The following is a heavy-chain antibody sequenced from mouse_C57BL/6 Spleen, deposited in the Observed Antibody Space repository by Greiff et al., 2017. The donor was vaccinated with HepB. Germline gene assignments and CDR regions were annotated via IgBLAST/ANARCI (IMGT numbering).Heavy chain of an antibody. CDR2: INYDGSST. J-gene: IGHJ3*01. D-gene: IGHD2-3*01. Sequence: EVMLVESEGGLVQPGRSMKLSCTASGFTFSDYYMAWVRQVPEKGLEWVANINYDGSSTYYLDSLKSRFIISRDNAKNILYLQMSSLKSEDTATYYCARDGDGPFAYWGQGTLVTVSA. V-gene: IGHV5-16*01. CDR1: GFTFSDYY. CDR3: ARDGDGPFAY.